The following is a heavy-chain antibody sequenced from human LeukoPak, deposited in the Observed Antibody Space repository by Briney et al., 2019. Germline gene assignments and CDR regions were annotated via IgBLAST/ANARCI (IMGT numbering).Heavy chain of an antibody. J-gene: IGHJ4*02. CDR3: AREELSY. CDR2: ISRSSNYI. V-gene: IGHV3-21*01. Sequence: GGSLRLSCAASGFTFSSYNMNWVRQAPGKGLEWVSSISRSSNYIYYADSVKGRFTISRDNAKNSLYLQMNSLRAEDTAVYYCAREELSYWGQGALVTVSS. CDR1: GFTFSSYN. D-gene: IGHD1-26*01.